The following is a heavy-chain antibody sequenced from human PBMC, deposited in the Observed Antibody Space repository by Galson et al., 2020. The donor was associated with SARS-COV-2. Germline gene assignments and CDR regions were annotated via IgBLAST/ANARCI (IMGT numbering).Heavy chain of an antibody. CDR2: MNPNSGNT. Sequence: ASVKVSCKASGYTFTSYDINWVRQATGQGLEWMGWMNPNSGNTGYAQKFQGRVTMTRNTSISTAYMELSSLRSEDTAVYYCARGRRWSSSSGRVLDYWGQGTLVTVSS. CDR3: ARGRRWSSSSGRVLDY. D-gene: IGHD6-6*01. V-gene: IGHV1-8*01. J-gene: IGHJ4*02. CDR1: GYTFTSYD.